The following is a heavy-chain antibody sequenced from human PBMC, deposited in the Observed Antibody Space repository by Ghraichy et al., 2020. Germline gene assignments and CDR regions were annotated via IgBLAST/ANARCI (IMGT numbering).Heavy chain of an antibody. D-gene: IGHD6-13*01. CDR1: GFTFSSYW. V-gene: IGHV3-7*01. CDR2: IKQDGSEK. Sequence: GGSLRLSCAASGFTFSSYWMSWVRQAPGKGLEWVANIKQDGSEKYYVDSVKGRFTISRDNAKNSLYLQMNSLRAEDTAVYYCARYSSSWAPGPNDYWGQGTLVTVSS. J-gene: IGHJ4*02. CDR3: ARYSSSWAPGPNDY.